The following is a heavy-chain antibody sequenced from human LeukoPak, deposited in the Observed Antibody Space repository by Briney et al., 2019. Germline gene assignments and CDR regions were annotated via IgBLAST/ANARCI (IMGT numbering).Heavy chain of an antibody. V-gene: IGHV4-61*01. J-gene: IGHJ4*02. CDR1: GGSVSSGSYY. CDR2: IYYSGST. Sequence: PSETLSLTCTVSGGSVSSGSYYWSWIRQPPGRGLEWIGYIYYSGSTNYNPSLKSRVTILVDTSKNQFSLKLSSVTAADTAVYYCATKSGRGAAGGFDYWGQGTLVTVSS. CDR3: ATKSGRGAAGGFDY. D-gene: IGHD3-10*01.